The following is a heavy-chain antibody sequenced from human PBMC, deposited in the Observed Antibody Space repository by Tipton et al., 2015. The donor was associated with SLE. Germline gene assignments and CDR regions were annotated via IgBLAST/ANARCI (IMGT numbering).Heavy chain of an antibody. J-gene: IGHJ6*02. D-gene: IGHD4-23*01. V-gene: IGHV1-18*01. CDR2: ISAYNGNT. CDR1: GYTLTSHG. Sequence: QSGAEVKKPGASVKVSCKASGYTLTSHGITWVRQAPGQGLEWMGWISAYNGNTIYAQRLQGRVTMTTDTSTSTAYLELRSLISDDTAVYYCASVTQTAAAGAYYYYGMDVWGQGTTVTVSS. CDR3: ASVTQTAAAGAYYYYGMDV.